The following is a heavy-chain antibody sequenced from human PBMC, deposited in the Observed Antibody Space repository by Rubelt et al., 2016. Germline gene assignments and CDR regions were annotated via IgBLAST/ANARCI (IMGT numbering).Heavy chain of an antibody. CDR1: GFTVSSNY. V-gene: IGHV3-66*02. Sequence: EVQLVESGGGLVHPGGSLRLSCVVSGFTVSSNYMSWVRQAPGKGLEWVSVIYNGGSTYYADSVKGRFTISRDNSKNTLFLQMNSLRADDTAVYYCARGPGRYCGGDCYHDYYYGMNVWGQGTTVTVSS. CDR2: IYNGGST. J-gene: IGHJ6*02. CDR3: ARGPGRYCGGDCYHDYYYGMNV. D-gene: IGHD2-21*02.